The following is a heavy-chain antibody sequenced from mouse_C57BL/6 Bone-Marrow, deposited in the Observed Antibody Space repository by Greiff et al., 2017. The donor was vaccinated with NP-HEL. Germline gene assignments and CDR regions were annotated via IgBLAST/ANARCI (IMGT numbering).Heavy chain of an antibody. V-gene: IGHV5-16*01. Sequence: EVKLMESEGGLVQPGSSMKLSCTTSGFTFSDYYMAWVRQVPEKGLDWVPNINYDGSSTYYLDSLKSRFIISRDNAKNILYLQMSSLKSEDTATYYCAREGGLRRRTYAMDYWGQGTSVTVSS. CDR3: AREGGLRRRTYAMDY. D-gene: IGHD2-4*01. CDR1: GFTFSDYY. CDR2: INYDGSST. J-gene: IGHJ4*01.